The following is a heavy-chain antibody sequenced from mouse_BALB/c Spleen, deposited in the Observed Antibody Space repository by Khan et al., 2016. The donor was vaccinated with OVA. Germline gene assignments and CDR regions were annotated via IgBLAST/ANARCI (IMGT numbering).Heavy chain of an antibody. D-gene: IGHD1-2*01. CDR2: FNPNNGGT. CDR1: GYTFTEYT. J-gene: IGHJ1*01. Sequence: VQLQQSGPELVKPGASVRISCKTSGYTFTEYTMNWVKQSHGKSLEWLGGFNPNNGGTSYNQKFKGKATLNVDKSSSTAYMEHRSLTSEDSAVYYCTRRDYYAYYWFFDVWGAGTTVTVSS. CDR3: TRRDYYAYYWFFDV. V-gene: IGHV1-18*01.